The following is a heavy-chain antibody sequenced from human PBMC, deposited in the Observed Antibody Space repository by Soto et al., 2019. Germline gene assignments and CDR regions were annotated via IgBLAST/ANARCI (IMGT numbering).Heavy chain of an antibody. CDR3: ATFLSTTSPDV. J-gene: IGHJ6*04. V-gene: IGHV6-1*01. D-gene: IGHD2-2*01. CDR2: TYYRSKWYN. CDR1: GASVSSKSAP. Sequence: SQTLSLTCAISGASVSSKSAPWNWIRQSPSRGLEWLGRTYYRSKWYNDYAVSVKSRITINPDTSKNQFSLHLNSVTPEDTAVYYCATFLSTTSPDVWGEGTTVTVSS.